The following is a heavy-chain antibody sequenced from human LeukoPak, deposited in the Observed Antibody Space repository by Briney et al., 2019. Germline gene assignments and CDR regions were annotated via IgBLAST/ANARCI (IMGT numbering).Heavy chain of an antibody. CDR1: GFTLSSYW. J-gene: IGHJ4*02. CDR2: MNSDGSAT. V-gene: IGHV3-74*01. CDR3: AREFEAAGFWAFDY. D-gene: IGHD3-16*01. Sequence: PGGSLRLSCAASGFTLSSYWMSWVRQAPGKGLALIAHMNSDGSATTYADSVKGRFTIFRDNAKNTLYLQMNSLRAEDTAVYYCAREFEAAGFWAFDYWAREPWSPPPQ.